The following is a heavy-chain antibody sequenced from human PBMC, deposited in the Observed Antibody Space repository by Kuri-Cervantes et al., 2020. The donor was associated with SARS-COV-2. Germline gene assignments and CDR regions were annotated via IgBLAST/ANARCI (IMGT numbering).Heavy chain of an antibody. CDR1: GGSISSGGYY. CDR3: AGHDY. Sequence: SETLSLTCTVSGGSISSGGYYWGWIRQPPGKGLEFIGTIYYDGRTYYNTSIKSRVTITVDSSKNQFSLKLSSVTAADTAVYYCAGHDYWGQGTLVTVSS. V-gene: IGHV4-39*01. J-gene: IGHJ4*02. CDR2: IYYDGRT.